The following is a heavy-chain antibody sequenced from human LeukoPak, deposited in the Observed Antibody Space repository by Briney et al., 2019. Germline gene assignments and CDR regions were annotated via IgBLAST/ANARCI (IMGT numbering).Heavy chain of an antibody. CDR2: ISSSGSTI. V-gene: IGHV3-48*03. J-gene: IGHJ4*02. D-gene: IGHD2-15*01. Sequence: GGSLRLSCAASGSTFSSYEMNWVRQAPGKGLEWVSYISSSGSTIYYADSVKGRFTISRDNAKNSLYLQMNSLRAEDTAVYYCASEGYDYGDYWGQGTLVTVSS. CDR3: ASEGYDYGDY. CDR1: GSTFSSYE.